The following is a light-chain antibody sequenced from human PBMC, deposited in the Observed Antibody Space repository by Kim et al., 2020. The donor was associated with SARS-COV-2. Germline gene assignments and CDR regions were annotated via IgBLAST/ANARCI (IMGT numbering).Light chain of an antibody. CDR2: GKN. J-gene: IGLJ3*02. Sequence: SSELTHDPSFSVALGQTVRITCQGDSLRSYYASWYQQKPGQAPVLVIYGKNNRPSGIPDRFSGSSSGNTASLTITGAQAEDEADYYCNSRDSSGNHWVFG. CDR1: SLRSYY. V-gene: IGLV3-19*01. CDR3: NSRDSSGNHWV.